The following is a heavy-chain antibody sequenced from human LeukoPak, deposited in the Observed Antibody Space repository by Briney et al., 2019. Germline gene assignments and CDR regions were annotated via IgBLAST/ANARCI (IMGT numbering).Heavy chain of an antibody. V-gene: IGHV4-34*01. CDR2: SSDSGGT. J-gene: IGHJ5*02. CDR3: AKNGQSGFSFDP. D-gene: IGHD1-26*01. CDR1: GGSLNGHY. Sequence: SETLSLTCAVYGGSLNGHYWSWIRQPPGKGLEWIGESSDSGGTKFNPSLKSRVTISADTSKNQFSLKLSSVTAADTAVYHCAKNGQSGFSFDPWGQGTLVTVSS.